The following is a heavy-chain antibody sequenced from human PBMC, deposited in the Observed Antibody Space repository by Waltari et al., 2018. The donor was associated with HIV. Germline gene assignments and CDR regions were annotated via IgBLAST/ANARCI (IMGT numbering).Heavy chain of an antibody. D-gene: IGHD3-22*01. CDR2: ITASGDKN. CDR1: GFTFYTYG. J-gene: IGHJ4*02. V-gene: IGHV3-23*01. CDR3: VREGRPVSDYDVFDS. Sequence: EVHLLESGGSRVQPGGSMRLSCSGAGFTFYTYGMNWVRQTPGKGLEWDAVITASGDKNDVAGSMMARFIISRDNMKNTVWLEMRGLRADDAAIYFCVREGRPVSDYDVFDSWGPGIQVTVS.